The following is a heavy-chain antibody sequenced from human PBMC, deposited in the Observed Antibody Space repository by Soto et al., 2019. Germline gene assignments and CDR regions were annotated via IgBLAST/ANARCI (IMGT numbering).Heavy chain of an antibody. V-gene: IGHV3-30*18. CDR3: EKARDHYAPGSQGWLDS. J-gene: IGHJ5*01. CDR1: GFRFSSYG. Sequence: GGSLRLSCAASGFRFSSYGMHWVRQAPCKGLEWVALISYDGSKQFYADSVKGRLTISRDNDKDMVHLQMNSLRREDTALYYCEKARDHYAPGSQGWLDSWGQGTLVTVSS. CDR2: ISYDGSKQ. D-gene: IGHD3-10*01.